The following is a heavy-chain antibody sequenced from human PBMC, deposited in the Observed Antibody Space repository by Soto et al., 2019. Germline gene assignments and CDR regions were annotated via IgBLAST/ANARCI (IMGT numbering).Heavy chain of an antibody. D-gene: IGHD6-13*01. Sequence: QVQLVQSGAEVKKPGASVKVSCKASGYTFTSYGISWVRQAPGQGLEWMGWISAYNGNTNYAQKLQGRVTMTTDTSTRTAYMELRSRRSDDAAVYYCASFSIAAADPYGMDVWGQGTTVTVSS. J-gene: IGHJ6*02. V-gene: IGHV1-18*01. CDR1: GYTFTSYG. CDR2: ISAYNGNT. CDR3: ASFSIAAADPYGMDV.